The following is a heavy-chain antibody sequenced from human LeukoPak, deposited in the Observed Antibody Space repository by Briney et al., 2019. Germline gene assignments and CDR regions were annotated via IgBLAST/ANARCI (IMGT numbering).Heavy chain of an antibody. Sequence: ASVKVSCKASGYTFTSYGISWVRQAPGQGLEWMGWISAYNDNTNYAQKLQGRVTMTTDTSTSTAYTELRSLRSDDTAVYYCARVHYDILTGYSYFDYWGQGTLVTVSS. V-gene: IGHV1-18*01. D-gene: IGHD3-9*01. J-gene: IGHJ4*02. CDR3: ARVHYDILTGYSYFDY. CDR2: ISAYNDNT. CDR1: GYTFTSYG.